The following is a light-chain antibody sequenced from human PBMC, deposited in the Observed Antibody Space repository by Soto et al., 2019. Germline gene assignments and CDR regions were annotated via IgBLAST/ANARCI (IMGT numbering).Light chain of an antibody. Sequence: DIQMTESQSAMSSSVGDRVTITCRASQGVRTYLAWFHQKPGKAPNLLIYDASTLQSGVPSRFSGSGSGTEFTLTISRLQPDDFATYYCQQYNVYSPTFGQGTKVDI. J-gene: IGKJ1*01. V-gene: IGKV1-17*03. CDR3: QQYNVYSPT. CDR1: QGVRTY. CDR2: DAS.